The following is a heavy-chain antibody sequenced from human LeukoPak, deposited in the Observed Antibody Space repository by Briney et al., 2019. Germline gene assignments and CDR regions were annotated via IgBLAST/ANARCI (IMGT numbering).Heavy chain of an antibody. CDR3: ARPISGPLSFWAFDV. CDR2: INPISGGT. Sequence: ASVKVSCKVSGYTLTELSMHWVRQAPGKGLEWMGWINPISGGTNYAQNFQARVTMTRDTSINTAYMELSSLTSDDAAVYYCARPISGPLSFWAFDVWGQGTMVTVSS. D-gene: IGHD3-10*01. J-gene: IGHJ3*01. CDR1: GYTLTELS. V-gene: IGHV1-2*02.